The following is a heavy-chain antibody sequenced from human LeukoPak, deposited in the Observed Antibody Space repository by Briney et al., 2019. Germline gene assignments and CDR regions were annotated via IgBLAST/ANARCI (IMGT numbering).Heavy chain of an antibody. CDR2: ISYDGSNK. D-gene: IGHD2-21*01. J-gene: IGHJ4*02. CDR1: GFTFSSYG. CDR3: ARGGGDDPLDY. V-gene: IGHV3-30*03. Sequence: GRSLRLSCAASGFTFSSYGMHWVRQAPGKGLEWVAVISYDGSNKYYADSVKGRFTISRGNSKNTLYLQMNSLRAEDTAVYYCARGGGDDPLDYWGQGILVTVSS.